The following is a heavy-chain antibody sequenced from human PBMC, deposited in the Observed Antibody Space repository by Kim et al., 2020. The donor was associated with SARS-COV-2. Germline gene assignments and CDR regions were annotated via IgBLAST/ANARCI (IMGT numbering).Heavy chain of an antibody. Sequence: GGSLRLSCAASGFTFSSYAMHWVRQAPGKGLEWVAVISYDGSNKYYADSVKGRFTISRDNSKNTLYLQMNSLRAEDTAVYYCARDREPRTYYYYGMDVWGQGTTVTVSS. CDR1: GFTFSSYA. D-gene: IGHD1-26*01. V-gene: IGHV3-30-3*01. CDR2: ISYDGSNK. CDR3: ARDREPRTYYYYGMDV. J-gene: IGHJ6*02.